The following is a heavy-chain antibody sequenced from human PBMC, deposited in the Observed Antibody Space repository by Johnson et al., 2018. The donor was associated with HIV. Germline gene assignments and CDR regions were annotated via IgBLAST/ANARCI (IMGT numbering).Heavy chain of an antibody. D-gene: IGHD6-19*01. V-gene: IGHV3-15*01. CDR1: GFTVTNAW. CDR3: ARAGAGRGNAFDI. CDR2: IKSKTDGGTT. Sequence: VQLVESGGGLVKPGGSLRLSCGPSGFTVTNAWMNWVRQAPGKGLEWVGRIKSKTDGGTTDYAAPVKGRFTISRDDSKTTVYLQRNSLKTGDTAVYYCARAGAGRGNAFDIWGLGTMVTVSS. J-gene: IGHJ3*02.